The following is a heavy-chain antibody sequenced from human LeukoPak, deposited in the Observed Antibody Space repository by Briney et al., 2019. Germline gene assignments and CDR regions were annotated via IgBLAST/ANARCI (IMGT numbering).Heavy chain of an antibody. CDR1: GGSISSGGYS. CDR3: ARENDYGGNRGDY. V-gene: IGHV4-31*03. Sequence: PSQTLSLTCTVSGGSISSGGYSWSWIRQHPGKGLEWIGYIYYSGSTYYNPSLKSRVTISVDTSKNQFSLKLSSVTAADTAVYYCARENDYGGNRGDYWGQGTLVTVSS. CDR2: IYYSGST. D-gene: IGHD4-23*01. J-gene: IGHJ4*02.